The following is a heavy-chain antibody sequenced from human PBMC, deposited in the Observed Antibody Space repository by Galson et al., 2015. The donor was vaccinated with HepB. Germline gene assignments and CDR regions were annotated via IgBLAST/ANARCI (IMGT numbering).Heavy chain of an antibody. CDR2: VSSSSIYK. Sequence: SLRLSCAASGFTFSTYSLNWVRQAPGKGLEWVSAVSSSSIYKYYADSVKGRFTISRDNAKSSLYVQMNNLRVEDMAVYYCARGRGDIGGYYAFDYWGKGALVTVAS. CDR1: GFTFSTYS. V-gene: IGHV3-21*06. D-gene: IGHD3-22*01. J-gene: IGHJ4*02. CDR3: ARGRGDIGGYYAFDY.